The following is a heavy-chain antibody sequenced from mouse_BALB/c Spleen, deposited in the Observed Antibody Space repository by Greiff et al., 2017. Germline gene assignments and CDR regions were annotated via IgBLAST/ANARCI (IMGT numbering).Heavy chain of an antibody. Sequence: VQLQESGAELVKPGASVKLSCKASGYTFTSYYMYWVKQRPGQGLEWIGEINPSNGGTNFNEKFKSKATLTVDKSSSTAYMQLSSLTSEDSAVYYCTRGRSYYFDYWGQGTTLTVSS. CDR3: TRGRSYYFDY. J-gene: IGHJ2*01. CDR1: GYTFTSYY. CDR2: INPSNGGT. V-gene: IGHV1S81*02.